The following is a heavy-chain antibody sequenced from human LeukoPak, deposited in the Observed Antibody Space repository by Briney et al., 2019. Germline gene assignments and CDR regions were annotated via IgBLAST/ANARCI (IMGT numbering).Heavy chain of an antibody. Sequence: ASVKASCEASGYTFTGYYIHWVRQAPGQGLEWMGWMNPNSGGINYAQKFQGRVTMTRDTSISTAYMELSRLRSDDTAVYYCARGYCSSSSCYFYNSWGQGTLVTVSS. CDR3: ARGYCSSSSCYFYNS. CDR2: MNPNSGGI. CDR1: GYTFTGYY. J-gene: IGHJ4*02. V-gene: IGHV1-2*02. D-gene: IGHD2-2*01.